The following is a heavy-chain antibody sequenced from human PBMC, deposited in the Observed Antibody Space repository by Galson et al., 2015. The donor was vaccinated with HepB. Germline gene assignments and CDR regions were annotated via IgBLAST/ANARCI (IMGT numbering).Heavy chain of an antibody. V-gene: IGHV3-30-3*01. J-gene: IGHJ3*02. D-gene: IGHD5-18*01. Sequence: SLRLSCAASGFTFSSYAIHWVRQAPGKGLEWVAVISYDGSNKYYADSVKGRFTISRDNSKNTLYLEMNSLRPEDTALYYCAKDFTPMIILGAFDIWGQGTMVTVSS. CDR2: ISYDGSNK. CDR3: AKDFTPMIILGAFDI. CDR1: GFTFSSYA.